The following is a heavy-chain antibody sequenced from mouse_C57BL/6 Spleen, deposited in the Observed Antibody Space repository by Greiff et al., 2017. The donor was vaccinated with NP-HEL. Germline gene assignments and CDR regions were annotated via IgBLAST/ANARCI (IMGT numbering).Heavy chain of an antibody. V-gene: IGHV1-69*01. Sequence: QVQLQQPGAELVMPGASVKLSCKASGYTFTSYWMHWVKQRPGQGLEWIGEIDPSDSYTNYNQKFKGKTTLTVDKSSSTAYLQLSSLTSEDSAVYYCAGYGDVGAYWGQGTLVTVSA. CDR2: IDPSDSYT. J-gene: IGHJ3*01. D-gene: IGHD2-13*01. CDR1: GYTFTSYW. CDR3: AGYGDVGAY.